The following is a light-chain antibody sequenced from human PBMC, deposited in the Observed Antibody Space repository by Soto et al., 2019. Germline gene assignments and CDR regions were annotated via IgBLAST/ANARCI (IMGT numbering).Light chain of an antibody. CDR1: RGVGTSY. CDR3: QQYGRSRL. Sequence: ENVLTQSPGTLSLSPGETASLSCRASRGVGTSYLAWYQQKPGQAPRLLLYGTSNRATGIPDRFSGSGSGTDFTVTISGLEPEDCEVYFCQQYGRSRLFGQGTKLEIK. CDR2: GTS. J-gene: IGKJ2*01. V-gene: IGKV3-20*01.